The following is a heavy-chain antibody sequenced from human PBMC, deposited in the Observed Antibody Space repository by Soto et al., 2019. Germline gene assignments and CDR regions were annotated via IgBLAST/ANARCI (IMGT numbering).Heavy chain of an antibody. Sequence: PSETLSLTCIVSGGSISSSSYYWGWFRQPPGKGLEWIGSIYYTGSTYYKPSLKSRVTISRDTSKNQFSLKLNSVTAADTAVYYCARPASDYYYTLDVWGQGTTVTVSS. CDR1: GGSISSSSYY. CDR2: IYYTGST. CDR3: ARPASDYYYTLDV. V-gene: IGHV4-39*01. J-gene: IGHJ6*02.